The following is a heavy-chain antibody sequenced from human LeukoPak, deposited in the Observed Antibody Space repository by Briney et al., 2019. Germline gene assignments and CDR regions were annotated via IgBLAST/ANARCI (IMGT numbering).Heavy chain of an antibody. V-gene: IGHV1-2*02. CDR3: ARIDGGVGATDP. CDR1: GYTFTGYY. CDR2: INPNSGNT. J-gene: IGHJ5*02. Sequence: ASVKVSCKASGYTFTGYYMHWVRQAPGQGLEWMGWINPNSGNTNYAQKFQGRVTMTTDTSTSTAYMELRSLRSDDTAMYYCARIDGGVGATDPWGQGTLVTVSS. D-gene: IGHD1-26*01.